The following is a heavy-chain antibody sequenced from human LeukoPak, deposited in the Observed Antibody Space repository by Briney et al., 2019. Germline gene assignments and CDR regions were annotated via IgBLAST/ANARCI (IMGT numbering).Heavy chain of an antibody. CDR2: INHSGST. CDR3: ARLRGVVPLYYYYMDV. Sequence: SESLSLTCAVYGGSFSGYYWSWIRQPPGKGLEWIGEINHSGSTNYNPSLKSRVTISVDTSKNQFSLKLSSVAAADTAVYYCARLRGVVPLYYYYMDVWGKGTTVTISS. CDR1: GGSFSGYY. D-gene: IGHD2-15*01. V-gene: IGHV4-34*01. J-gene: IGHJ6*03.